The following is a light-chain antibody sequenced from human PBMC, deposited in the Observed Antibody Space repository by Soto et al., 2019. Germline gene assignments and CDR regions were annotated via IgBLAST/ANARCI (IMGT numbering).Light chain of an antibody. V-gene: IGLV4-69*01. Sequence: QSVLTQSPSASASLGASVKLTCTLNSGHSSYAIAWHQQQPEKGPRYLMKVNNDGSHTRGDGIPDRFSGSSSGAERYLTISSLQSEDEADYYCQTWGTDINWVFGGGTKVTVL. CDR2: VNNDGSH. CDR1: SGHSSYA. J-gene: IGLJ3*02. CDR3: QTWGTDINWV.